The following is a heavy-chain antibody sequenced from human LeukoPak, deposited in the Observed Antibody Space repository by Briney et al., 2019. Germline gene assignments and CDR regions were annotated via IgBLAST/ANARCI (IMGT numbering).Heavy chain of an antibody. CDR2: ISYDGNIK. CDR1: GFTLSSHA. CDR3: ARAHLSSSSTDYMDV. Sequence: TGGSLSLSCAASGFTLSSHAIHWVRQAPGKGLEWVALISYDGNIKYYADSVKGRFTISRDNSKNTLSLQMNSLRPEDTAVYYCARAHLSSSSTDYMDVWGKGTTVTVSS. V-gene: IGHV3-30*04. D-gene: IGHD6-6*01. J-gene: IGHJ6*03.